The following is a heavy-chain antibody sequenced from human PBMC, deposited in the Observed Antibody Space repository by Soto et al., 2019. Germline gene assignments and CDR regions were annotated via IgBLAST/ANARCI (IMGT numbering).Heavy chain of an antibody. CDR3: ARENDWFDP. CDR2: MNPNNGNT. J-gene: IGHJ5*02. V-gene: IGHV1-18*01. CDR1: GYTFTSYD. Sequence: ASVKVSCKASGYTFTSYDINWVRQATGQGLEWMGWMNPNNGNTNYAQKFQGRVTMTTDTSTSTAYMELRSLRSDDTAVYYCARENDWFDPWGQGTLVTVSS.